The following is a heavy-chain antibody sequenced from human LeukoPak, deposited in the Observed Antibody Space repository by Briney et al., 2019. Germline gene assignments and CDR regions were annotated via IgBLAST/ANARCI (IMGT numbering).Heavy chain of an antibody. V-gene: IGHV3-23*01. CDR1: GFTFSSYA. J-gene: IGHJ4*02. D-gene: IGHD2-15*01. Sequence: GGSLRLSCAASGFTFSSYAMSWVRQAPGKGLEWVSAISGSGGSTYYADSVKGRFTISRDNSKNTLYLQMNSLRAEDTAVYYCAKRGYGYCSGGSCCDSFDYWGQGTLVTVSS. CDR2: ISGSGGST. CDR3: AKRGYGYCSGGSCCDSFDY.